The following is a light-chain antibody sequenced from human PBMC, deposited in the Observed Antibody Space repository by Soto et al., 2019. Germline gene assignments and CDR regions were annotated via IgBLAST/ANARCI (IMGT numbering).Light chain of an antibody. V-gene: IGKV3-15*01. J-gene: IGKJ1*01. Sequence: EIVMKMSPSTLSVSTGERATLSCMASQSVSSNLAWYQQKPGQAPRLLIYGASTRATGIPARFSGSGSGTEFTLTISSLQSEDFAVYYCQQYNNWPPTTFGQGSKVDIK. CDR1: QSVSSN. CDR3: QQYNNWPPTT. CDR2: GAS.